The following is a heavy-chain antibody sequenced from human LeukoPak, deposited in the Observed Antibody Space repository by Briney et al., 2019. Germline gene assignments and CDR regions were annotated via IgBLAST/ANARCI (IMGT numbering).Heavy chain of an antibody. CDR3: ATIVATAYYFDY. CDR1: GGSISSSSYY. D-gene: IGHD5-12*01. V-gene: IGHV4-39*07. J-gene: IGHJ4*02. Sequence: TETLSLTCTVSGGSISSSSYYWGWIRQPPGKGLEWIGSIYHSGSTYYNPSLKSRVTISVDTSKNQFSLKLSSVTAADTAVYYCATIVATAYYFDYWGQGTLVTVSS. CDR2: IYHSGST.